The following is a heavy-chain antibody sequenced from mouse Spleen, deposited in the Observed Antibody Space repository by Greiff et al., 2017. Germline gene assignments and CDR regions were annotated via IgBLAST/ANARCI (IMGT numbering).Heavy chain of an antibody. CDR2: INPNNGGT. CDR3: ARFYYYDGSYVDAMDY. CDR1: GYTFTDYY. J-gene: IGHJ4*01. D-gene: IGHD1-1*01. Sequence: EVQGVESGAELVKPGASVKISCKASGYTFTDYYINWVKQSHGKSLEWIGDINPNNGGTIYNQKFKGKATLTVDKSSSTAYMELRSLTSEDTAVYYCARFYYYDGSYVDAMDYWGQGTSVTVSS. V-gene: IGHV1-26*01.